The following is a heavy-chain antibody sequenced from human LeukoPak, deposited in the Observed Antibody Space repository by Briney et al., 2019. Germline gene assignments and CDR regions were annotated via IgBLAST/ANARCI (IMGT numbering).Heavy chain of an antibody. J-gene: IGHJ4*02. CDR3: ARDESSGCLTLDN. V-gene: IGHV3-71*03. D-gene: IGHD6-19*01. CDR1: GFTFSDYY. CDR2: IRNEANGGTT. Sequence: PGGSLRLSCAASGFTFSDYYMSWVRQAPGKGLEWVGFIRNEANGGTTEWTTSVKGRFRISRDDSKSITFLHMKSLRAEDTAVFYCARDESSGCLTLDNWGQGTLVTVSS.